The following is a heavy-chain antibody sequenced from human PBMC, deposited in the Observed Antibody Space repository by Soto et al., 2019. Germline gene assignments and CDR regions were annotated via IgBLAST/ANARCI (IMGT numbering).Heavy chain of an antibody. V-gene: IGHV1-2*02. D-gene: IGHD2-15*01. Sequence: QVQLVQSGAEVKMPGASVKVSCKASGYTFSAYYTHWVRQAPGQELVWMGWMNPKSGGPYFAQKCQGRATLTRDTSISTAYMEVNRLRSDDTAVYYCTRENIENSDVLDDAFNIWGQGRTVTLSS. CDR1: GYTFSAYY. CDR2: MNPKSGGP. J-gene: IGHJ3*02. CDR3: TRENIENSDVLDDAFNI.